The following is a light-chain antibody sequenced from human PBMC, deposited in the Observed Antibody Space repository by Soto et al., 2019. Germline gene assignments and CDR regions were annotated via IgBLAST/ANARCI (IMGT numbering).Light chain of an antibody. V-gene: IGKV3-20*01. CDR3: QQYGASRT. J-gene: IGKJ1*01. CDR1: QSISSKF. CDR2: GAS. Sequence: EIVLTQSPGTLSLSPGERATLSCRASQSISSKFFAWYQQKPGQAPRLLIYGASARATGIPDRFSGSGSGTDFTLTISRLEPEDFAVYYCQQYGASRTFGQGTKVEMK.